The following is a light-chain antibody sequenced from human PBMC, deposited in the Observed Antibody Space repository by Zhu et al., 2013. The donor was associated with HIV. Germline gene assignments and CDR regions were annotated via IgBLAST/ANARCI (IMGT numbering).Light chain of an antibody. CDR3: QHFKTYPFT. CDR1: QDISNY. V-gene: IGKV1-13*02. Sequence: IHLTQSPSTLSASLGDXVTITCQASQDISNYLNWYQQKPGKAPKLLIYKASSLESGVPSSFSGDGSGTHFTLTISDLQPEDFGDYYCQHFKTYPFTFGQGTKLEI. CDR2: KAS. J-gene: IGKJ2*01.